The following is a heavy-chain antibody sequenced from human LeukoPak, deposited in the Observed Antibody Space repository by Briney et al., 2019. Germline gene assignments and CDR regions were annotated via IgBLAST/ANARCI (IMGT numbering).Heavy chain of an antibody. CDR1: GFTFSTHS. D-gene: IGHD4-23*01. J-gene: IGHJ5*02. CDR3: AKLIGDYNGNSGS. CDR2: ISDTGEST. V-gene: IGHV3-23*01. Sequence: GGSLRLSCAASGFTFSTHSMSWVRQVSGKGLEWVSSISDTGESTYYADYVKGRFTISRDNSKNTLYLQMNSLRAEDTAVYNCAKLIGDYNGNSGSWGQGTLVTVSS.